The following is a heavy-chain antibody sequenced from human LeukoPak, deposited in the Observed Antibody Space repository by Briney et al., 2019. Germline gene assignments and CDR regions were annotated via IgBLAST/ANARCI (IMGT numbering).Heavy chain of an antibody. V-gene: IGHV3-23*01. CDR1: GFTLSSYA. CDR3: ARKVYHRFDY. D-gene: IGHD2-2*01. CDR2: ISGSGGST. Sequence: GSLRLSFAASGFTLSSYAMSLVRQAPGKGLEWVSAISGSGGSTYYADSVKGRFTISRDNSKNTLYLQMNSLRADDTAVYYCARKVYHRFDYWGQGTLVTVSS. J-gene: IGHJ4*02.